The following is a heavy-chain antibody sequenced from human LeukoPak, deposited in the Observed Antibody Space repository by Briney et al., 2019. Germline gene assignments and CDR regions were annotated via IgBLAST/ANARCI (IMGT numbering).Heavy chain of an antibody. D-gene: IGHD3-16*01. CDR2: INHSGST. V-gene: IGHV4-34*01. Sequence: PSETLYLTCAVYGGSFSGYYWSWIRQPPGKGLEWIGEINHSGSTNYNPSLKSRVTISVDTSKNQFSLKLSSVTAADTAVYYCASRRDGPKLGPWGQGTLVTVSS. J-gene: IGHJ5*02. CDR3: ASRRDGPKLGP. CDR1: GGSFSGYY.